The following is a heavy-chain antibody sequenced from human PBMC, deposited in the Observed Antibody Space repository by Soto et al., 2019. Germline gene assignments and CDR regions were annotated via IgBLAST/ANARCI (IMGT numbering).Heavy chain of an antibody. CDR1: GFTFSGYG. J-gene: IGHJ6*02. D-gene: IGHD3-10*01. Sequence: GGSLRLSCAASGFTFSGYGMHWVRQAPGKGLEWVAIISYDGDNPYYADSVKGRFTISRDNSKNTVYLQMNSLRGEDTAVYYCAKERELLYYGMDVWGHGTTVTVSS. CDR3: AKERELLYYGMDV. CDR2: ISYDGDNP. V-gene: IGHV3-30*18.